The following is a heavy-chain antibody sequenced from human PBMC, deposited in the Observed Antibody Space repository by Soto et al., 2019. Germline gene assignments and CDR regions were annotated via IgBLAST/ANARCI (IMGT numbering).Heavy chain of an antibody. CDR1: GGSISSSSYY. CDR3: ARQGITMVRGVIIGFDY. V-gene: IGHV4-39*01. CDR2: IYYSGST. J-gene: IGHJ4*02. Sequence: SETLSLTCTVSGGSISSSSYYWGWIRQPPGKGLEWIGSIYYSGSTYYNPSLKSRVTISVDTSKNQFSLKLSSVTAADTAVYYCARQGITMVRGVIIGFDYWGQGTLVTVS. D-gene: IGHD3-10*01.